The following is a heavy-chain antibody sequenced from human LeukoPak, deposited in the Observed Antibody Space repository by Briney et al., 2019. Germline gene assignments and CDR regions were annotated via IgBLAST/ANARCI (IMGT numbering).Heavy chain of an antibody. J-gene: IGHJ4*02. V-gene: IGHV3-30*02. CDR3: ARHLGPFDY. D-gene: IGHD3-16*01. Sequence: GGSLRLSCEASGFTFSSYGMHWVRQAPGKGLEWVAFIRYDLSDKYYADSVKGRFTISRDNAKNSLYLQMNSLRAEDTAVYYCARHLGPFDYWGQGILVTVSS. CDR2: IRYDLSDK. CDR1: GFTFSSYG.